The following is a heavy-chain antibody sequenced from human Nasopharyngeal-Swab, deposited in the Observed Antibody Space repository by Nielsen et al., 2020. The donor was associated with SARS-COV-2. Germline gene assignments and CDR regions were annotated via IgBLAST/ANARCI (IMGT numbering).Heavy chain of an antibody. J-gene: IGHJ6*04. CDR1: GGSIRPYY. V-gene: IGHV4-59*08. Sequence: SETLSLTSTVSGGSIRPYYWNWVRQPPGKGLEWNGYVYYYGGSNYNPSLESRVTISLDTSKNQFSLKMTSVTATDTAVYYCARTPGRWEQWLDVWGEGTTVTVSS. CDR2: VYYYGGS. D-gene: IGHD1-26*01. CDR3: ARTPGRWEQWLDV.